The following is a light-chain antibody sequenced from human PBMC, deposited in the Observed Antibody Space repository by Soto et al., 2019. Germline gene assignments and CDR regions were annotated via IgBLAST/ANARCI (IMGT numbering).Light chain of an antibody. V-gene: IGLV2-11*01. CDR3: CSYAGSYTFPYV. J-gene: IGLJ1*01. CDR2: DVT. Sequence: QSVLTQPRSVSGSPGQSVTISCTGTSSDVGGYNYVSWYQQHPGEAPKLMIYDVTKRPSGVPDRFSGSKSGNTASLTISGLQAEDEADYYCCSYAGSYTFPYVFGTGTKLTVL. CDR1: SSDVGGYNY.